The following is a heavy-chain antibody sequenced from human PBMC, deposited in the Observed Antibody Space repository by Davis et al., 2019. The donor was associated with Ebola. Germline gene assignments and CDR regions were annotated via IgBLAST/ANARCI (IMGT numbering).Heavy chain of an antibody. D-gene: IGHD3-10*01. CDR3: ARGRGVRGVIIRGYGMDV. Sequence: KVSCKASGYTFTSYWISWVRQMPGKGLEWMGRIDPSDSYTNYSPSFQGHVTISADKSISTAYLQWSSLKASDTAMYYCARGRGVRGVIIRGYGMDVWGQGTTVTVSS. CDR2: IDPSDSYT. J-gene: IGHJ6*02. V-gene: IGHV5-10-1*01. CDR1: GYTFTSYW.